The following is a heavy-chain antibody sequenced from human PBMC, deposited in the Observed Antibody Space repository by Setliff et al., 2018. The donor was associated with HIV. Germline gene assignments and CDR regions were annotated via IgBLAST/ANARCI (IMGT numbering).Heavy chain of an antibody. CDR1: RASISSGGYY. J-gene: IGHJ3*02. V-gene: IGHV4-31*03. Sequence: PSETLSLTCTVSRASISSGGYYWSWIRQRPGEGLEWIGYIYYSGNTFYNPSLKSRVTISVDTSKNQFSLKLSSVTAADTALYYCARVYGDYVEGAFDIWGQGTMVTVSS. CDR3: ARVYGDYVEGAFDI. D-gene: IGHD4-17*01. CDR2: IYYSGNT.